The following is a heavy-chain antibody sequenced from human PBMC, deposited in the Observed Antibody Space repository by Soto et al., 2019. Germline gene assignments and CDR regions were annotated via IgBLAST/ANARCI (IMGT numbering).Heavy chain of an antibody. CDR1: GFTFDDYA. CDR2: ISWNSGSI. CDR3: AKDGGDYYYYGMDV. J-gene: IGHJ6*02. V-gene: IGHV3-9*01. Sequence: EVQLVESGGGLVQPGRSLRLSCAASGFTFDDYAMHWVRQAPGKGLEWVSGISWNSGSIGYADSVKGRFTISRDNAKNSLYLQMNSLSAEDTALYYCAKDGGDYYYYGMDVWGQGTTVTVSS.